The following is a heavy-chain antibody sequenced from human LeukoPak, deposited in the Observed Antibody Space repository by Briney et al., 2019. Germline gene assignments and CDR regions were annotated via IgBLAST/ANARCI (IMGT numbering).Heavy chain of an antibody. CDR3: ARDPDYYDSSGYYHGTLDY. V-gene: IGHV1-2*02. CDR2: INPNSGGT. Sequence: ASVKVSCKASGYTFTGYYMHWVRQAPGQGLEWMGWINPNSGGTNYAQKFQGRVTMTRDTSISTAYMELSRLRSDDTAVYYCARDPDYYDSSGYYHGTLDYWGQGTLVTVSS. J-gene: IGHJ4*02. CDR1: GYTFTGYY. D-gene: IGHD3-22*01.